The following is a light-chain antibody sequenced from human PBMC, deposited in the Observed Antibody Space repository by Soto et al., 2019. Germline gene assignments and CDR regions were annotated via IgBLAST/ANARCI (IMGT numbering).Light chain of an antibody. V-gene: IGKV1-39*01. Sequence: MTQSQATLSASVLYRXPIXCMASQLISSYLNWYQQKPGKAPKLLIYAASSLQSGVPSRFSGSGSGTDFTLTISSLQPEDFASYYCQQSYSPPRTFGQGTKVDIK. CDR1: QLISSY. CDR2: AAS. CDR3: QQSYSPPRT. J-gene: IGKJ1*01.